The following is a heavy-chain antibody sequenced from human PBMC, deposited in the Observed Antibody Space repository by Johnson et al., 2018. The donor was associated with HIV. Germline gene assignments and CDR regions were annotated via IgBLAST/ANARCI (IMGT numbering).Heavy chain of an antibody. CDR3: AKGLAVAGTVDALEI. CDR1: GFTFSSYW. D-gene: IGHD6-19*01. CDR2: ISYDGSNK. Sequence: VQLVESGGGLVQPGGSLRLSCAASGFTFSSYWMSWVRQAPGKGLEWVAVISYDGSNKYYVDSVKGRFTISRDNSKNTLYLQMNSLRAEDTAVYYCAKGLAVAGTVDALEIWGQGTMVTVSS. J-gene: IGHJ3*02. V-gene: IGHV3-30*18.